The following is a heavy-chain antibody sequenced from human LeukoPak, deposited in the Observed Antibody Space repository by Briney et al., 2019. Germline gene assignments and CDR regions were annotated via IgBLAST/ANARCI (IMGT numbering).Heavy chain of an antibody. CDR1: GGPISGYY. CDR3: ARASDSSAYYLHYFDY. J-gene: IGHJ4*02. Sequence: SETLSLTCNVSGGPISGYYWSWIRQPPGKGLEWIGYIYYSGSTDYNPSLKSRVIISVDASNDQFSLKLTSVTAADTAVYFCARASDSSAYYLHYFDYWGRGILVTVSS. CDR2: IYYSGST. D-gene: IGHD3-22*01. V-gene: IGHV4-59*01.